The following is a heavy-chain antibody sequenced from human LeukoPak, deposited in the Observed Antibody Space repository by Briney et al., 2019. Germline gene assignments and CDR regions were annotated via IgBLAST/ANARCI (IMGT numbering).Heavy chain of an antibody. D-gene: IGHD1-26*01. CDR1: GGTFSSYG. Sequence: GASVKVSCKASGGTFSSYGISWVRQAPGQGLEWMGWINPNSGGTNYAQKFQGRVTMTRDTSISTAYMELSRLRSEDTAVYYCARTSLPAYYFDYWGQGTLVTVSS. V-gene: IGHV1-2*02. J-gene: IGHJ4*02. CDR2: INPNSGGT. CDR3: ARTSLPAYYFDY.